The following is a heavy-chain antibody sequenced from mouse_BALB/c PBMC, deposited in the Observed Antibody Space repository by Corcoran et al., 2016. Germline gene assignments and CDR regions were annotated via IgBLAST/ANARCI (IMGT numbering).Heavy chain of an antibody. D-gene: IGHD2-5*01. Sequence: QIQLVQSGPELKKPGETVKISCKASGYTFTNYGMNWVKQAPGKGLKWMGWINTYTGEPTYADDFKGRFAFSLETYASTAYLQINNLKNEDTATYFCARWSSNYGYYFDSWGQGTTLTVSS. CDR2: INTYTGEP. CDR3: ARWSSNYGYYFDS. CDR1: GYTFTNYG. V-gene: IGHV9-3-1*01. J-gene: IGHJ2*01.